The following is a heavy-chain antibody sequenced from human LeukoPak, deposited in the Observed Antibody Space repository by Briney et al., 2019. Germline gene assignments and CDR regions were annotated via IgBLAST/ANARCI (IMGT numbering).Heavy chain of an antibody. Sequence: GESLRPSCVASGFSFSSYSMNWVRQPPGGWREWVSYISSSGTTIYYADSVKGRFTISRDNAKNSLYMQMNCLRAEDTAVYYCAKRPRANYLDPFDYWGQGPVVTVSS. D-gene: IGHD3-10*01. CDR1: GFSFSSYS. V-gene: IGHV3-48*04. CDR3: AKRPRANYLDPFDY. CDR2: ISSSGTTI. J-gene: IGHJ4*02.